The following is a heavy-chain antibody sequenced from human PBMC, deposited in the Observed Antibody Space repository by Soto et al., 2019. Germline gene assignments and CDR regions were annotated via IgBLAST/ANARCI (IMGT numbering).Heavy chain of an antibody. J-gene: IGHJ4*02. V-gene: IGHV4-34*01. CDR1: GGSFSGYY. D-gene: IGHD5-18*01. CDR2: IYYSGYT. Sequence: SETLSLTCAVYGGSFSGYYWNWIRQPPGKGLEWIGYIYYSGYTSYNPSLKSRVTISVDTSKNQFSLKLSSVTAADTAVYYCARGQRGYSYGYRHFDYWGQGTMVTVSS. CDR3: ARGQRGYSYGYRHFDY.